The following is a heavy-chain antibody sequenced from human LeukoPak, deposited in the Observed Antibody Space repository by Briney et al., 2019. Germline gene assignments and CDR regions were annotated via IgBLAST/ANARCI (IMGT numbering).Heavy chain of an antibody. CDR2: INHSGST. V-gene: IGHV4-34*01. J-gene: IGHJ4*02. D-gene: IGHD2-2*01. CDR3: ARRRGYGSQLLPRTYYFDY. CDR1: GGSFSGYY. Sequence: SETLSLTCAVYGGSFSGYYWSWIRQPPGKGLEWIGEINHSGSTNYNPSLKSRVTISVDTSKNQFSLKLSSVTAADTAVYYCARRRGYGSQLLPRTYYFDYWGQGTLATVSS.